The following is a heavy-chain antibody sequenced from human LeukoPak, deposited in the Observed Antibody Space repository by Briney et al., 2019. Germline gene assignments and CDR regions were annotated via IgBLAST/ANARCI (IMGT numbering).Heavy chain of an antibody. CDR3: APRGTAVAGFDY. V-gene: IGHV3-21*01. J-gene: IGHJ4*02. CDR2: ISSSSSYI. CDR1: GFTFSSYS. Sequence: PGGSLRLSCAASGFTFSSYSMNWVRQAPGKGLEWVSSISSSSSYIYYADSVKGRFTISRDNAKNSLYLQMNSLRAEDTAVYYCAPRGTAVAGFDYWGQGTLVTVSS. D-gene: IGHD6-19*01.